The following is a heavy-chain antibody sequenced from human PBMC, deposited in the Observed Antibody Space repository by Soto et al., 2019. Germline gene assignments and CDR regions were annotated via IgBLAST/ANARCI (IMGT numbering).Heavy chain of an antibody. Sequence: XESLKVSCQGSGYSCTSYWSGLVLQVPGKGLEWMGIIYPGDSDTRYSPSFQGQVTISADKSISTAYLQWSSLKASDTAMYYCARLEYCSGGSCYSDYYYGMDVCAQGTTVTVSS. CDR1: GYSCTSYW. CDR2: IYPGDSDT. D-gene: IGHD2-15*01. CDR3: ARLEYCSGGSCYSDYYYGMDV. V-gene: IGHV5-51*01. J-gene: IGHJ6*02.